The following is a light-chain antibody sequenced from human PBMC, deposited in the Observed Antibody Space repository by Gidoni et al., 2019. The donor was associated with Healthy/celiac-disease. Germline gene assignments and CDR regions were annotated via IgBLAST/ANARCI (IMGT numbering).Light chain of an antibody. Sequence: DIQMTQSPSSLSASVGDRVTITCRASQSISSYLNWYQQKPGKAPKLLIYAASSLQSGVQSRFSGSGSGTDFTLTISSLQPEDFATYYCQQSYSTPLTFXGXTKVXIK. CDR2: AAS. CDR1: QSISSY. V-gene: IGKV1-39*01. J-gene: IGKJ4*01. CDR3: QQSYSTPLT.